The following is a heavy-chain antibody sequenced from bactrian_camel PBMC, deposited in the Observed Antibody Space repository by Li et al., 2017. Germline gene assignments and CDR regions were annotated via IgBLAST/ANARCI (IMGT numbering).Heavy chain of an antibody. CDR3: AANPFWTYGAICSYTRPADFGY. CDR1: GSNLKRYC. D-gene: IGHD2*01. V-gene: IGHV3S57*01. Sequence: HVQLVESGGGSVQTGGSLRLSCTASGSNLKRYCIAWFRQAPGQEREGVAAIDSDGSKYADSVKGRSTISKDNAKNTLYLQMNSLKPEDTAMYYCAANPFWTYGAICSYTRPADFGYWGQGTQVTVS. CDR2: IDSDGS. J-gene: IGHJ6*01.